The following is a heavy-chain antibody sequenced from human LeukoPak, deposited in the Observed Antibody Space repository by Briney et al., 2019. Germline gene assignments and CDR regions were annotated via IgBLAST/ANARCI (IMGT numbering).Heavy chain of an antibody. J-gene: IGHJ4*02. CDR3: ARAEAYSGYGSFDY. CDR2: IYTSGST. CDR1: GGSISSGSYY. D-gene: IGHD5-12*01. Sequence: SETLSLTCTVSGGSISSGSYYWSWIRQPAGKGLEWIGRIYTSGSTNYNPSLKSRVTISADTSKNQFSLKLSSVTAADTAVYYCARAEAYSGYGSFDYWGQGTLVTVSS. V-gene: IGHV4-61*02.